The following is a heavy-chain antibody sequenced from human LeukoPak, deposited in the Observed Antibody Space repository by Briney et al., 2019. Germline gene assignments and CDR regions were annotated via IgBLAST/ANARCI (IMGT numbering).Heavy chain of an antibody. CDR3: AKDNRRHYTSGPNPDSLH. CDR2: ISGSGGST. Sequence: GGSLRLSCAASGFTFSSYAMSWVRQAPGKGLEWVSAISGSGGSTYYADSVKGRFTISRDNAKNSLYLQMNSLRVEDTAFYYCAKDNRRHYTSGPNPDSLHWGQGALVTVSS. J-gene: IGHJ4*02. V-gene: IGHV3-23*01. CDR1: GFTFSSYA. D-gene: IGHD6-19*01.